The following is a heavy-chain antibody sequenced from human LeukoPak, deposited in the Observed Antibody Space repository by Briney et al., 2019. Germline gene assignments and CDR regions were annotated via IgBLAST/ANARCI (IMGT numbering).Heavy chain of an antibody. CDR1: GFTFSSYA. V-gene: IGHV3-30-3*01. CDR2: ISYDGSNK. CDR3: AREGVGGYSSSSRRRYFDY. D-gene: IGHD6-6*01. Sequence: PGGSLRLSCAASGFTFSSYAMHWVRQAPGKGLEWVAVISYDGSNKYYADSVKGRFTISRDNSKNTLYLQMNSLRAEDTAVYYCAREGVGGYSSSSRRRYFDYWGQGTLVTVSS. J-gene: IGHJ4*02.